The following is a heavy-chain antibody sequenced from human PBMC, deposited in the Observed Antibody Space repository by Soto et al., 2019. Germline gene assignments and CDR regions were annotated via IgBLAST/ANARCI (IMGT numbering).Heavy chain of an antibody. CDR1: GGSISTYY. V-gene: IGHV4-59*01. CDR3: ARGAKGSWSNY. Sequence: SETLSLTCTVSGGSISTYYWSWIRQPPGKGLEWIGYIYNSESTNYNPSLKSRVTISVDTSQNHFSLKLNSVTAADTAVYYCARGAKGSWSNYWGQVSLVTLS. CDR2: IYNSEST. J-gene: IGHJ4*02. D-gene: IGHD3-10*01.